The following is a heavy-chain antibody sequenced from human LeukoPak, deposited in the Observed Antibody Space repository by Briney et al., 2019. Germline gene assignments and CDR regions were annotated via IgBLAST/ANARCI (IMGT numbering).Heavy chain of an antibody. J-gene: IGHJ4*02. CDR2: ISSSSSYI. Sequence: GGSLRLSCAASGFTFSNYNMNWVRQAPGKGLEWVSSISSSSSYIYYADSVKGRFTISRDNAKNSLYLQMNSLRAEDTAVYYCTRGGLFTYDSSGYPIDFWGQGTLVTVSS. CDR1: GFTFSNYN. V-gene: IGHV3-21*01. D-gene: IGHD3-22*01. CDR3: TRGGLFTYDSSGYPIDF.